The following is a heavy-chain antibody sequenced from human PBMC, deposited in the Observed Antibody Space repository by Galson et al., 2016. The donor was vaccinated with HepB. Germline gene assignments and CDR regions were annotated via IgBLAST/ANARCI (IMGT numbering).Heavy chain of an antibody. V-gene: IGHV4-59*01. CDR3: ARGPADHYDRSGYKYYPYYFAMDV. J-gene: IGHJ6*02. D-gene: IGHD3-22*01. CDR2: VYYSGST. CDR1: GGSINTYY. Sequence: SETLSLTCTVSGGSINTYYWSWIRQPPGKGLEWIGYVYYSGSTNYNPSLKSRVTISVDTSRNQFSLRLSSVTAADTAVYYCARGPADHYDRSGYKYYPYYFAMDVWGQGTTVTVSS.